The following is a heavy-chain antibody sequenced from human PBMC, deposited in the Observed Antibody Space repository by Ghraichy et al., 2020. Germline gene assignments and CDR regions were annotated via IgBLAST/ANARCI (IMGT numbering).Heavy chain of an antibody. CDR2: TYYRSKWYN. D-gene: IGHD6-13*01. CDR1: GDSVSSGTTT. V-gene: IGHV6-1*01. J-gene: IGHJ4*02. CDR3: ARDGIGAADLDY. Sequence: SQTLSLTCAISGDSVSSGTTTWNWIRQSPSRGLEWLGRTYYRSKWYNDYAGSVKVRLNISPDTSKTQFSLQLQSLTPKDSAVYHCARDGIGAADLDYWGPGMLVTVSS.